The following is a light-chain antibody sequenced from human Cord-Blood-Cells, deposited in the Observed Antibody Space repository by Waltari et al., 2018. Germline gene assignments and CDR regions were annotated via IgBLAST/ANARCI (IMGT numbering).Light chain of an antibody. V-gene: IGKV1-39*01. CDR2: AAS. J-gene: IGKJ2*03. CDR3: QQSYSTLPS. CDR1: QSISSY. Sequence: DIKMTQSPSSLSASVGDRVTITCRASQSISSYLNWYQQKPGKAPKLLIYAASSLQSGVPSRFSGSGSGTDFTLTISSLQPEDFATYYCQQSYSTLPSFSQGTKLEIK.